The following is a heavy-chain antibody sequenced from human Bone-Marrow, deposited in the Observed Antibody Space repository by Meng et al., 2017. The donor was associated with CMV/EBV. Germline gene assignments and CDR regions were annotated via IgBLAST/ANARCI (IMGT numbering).Heavy chain of an antibody. CDR2: IIPILGIA. V-gene: IGHV1-69*10. D-gene: IGHD3-10*01. J-gene: IGHJ6*01. Sequence: SVKVSCKASGGTFSSYAISWVRQAPGQGLEWMGGIIPILGIANYAQKFQGGVTITADKSTSTAYMELSSLRSEDTAVYYCARVIAYYGSGPHLYYYYGMAVWGQGTTVTFSS. CDR3: ARVIAYYGSGPHLYYYYGMAV. CDR1: GGTFSSYA.